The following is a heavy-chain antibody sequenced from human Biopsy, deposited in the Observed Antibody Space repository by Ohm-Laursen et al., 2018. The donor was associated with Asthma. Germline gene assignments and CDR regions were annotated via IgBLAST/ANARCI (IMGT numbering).Heavy chain of an antibody. V-gene: IGHV1-3*01. CDR3: ARVRKDYYDSSGLSGGWFDP. CDR1: GYTFTNYA. J-gene: IGHJ5*02. Sequence: ASVKVSCKASGYTFTNYAIHWVRQAPGQRPEWMGWINAGNGNTKYSQKFQCRVTITRDTSATTAYMELSSLRSEDTAVYYCARVRKDYYDSSGLSGGWFDPWGQGTLVTVSS. D-gene: IGHD3-22*01. CDR2: INAGNGNT.